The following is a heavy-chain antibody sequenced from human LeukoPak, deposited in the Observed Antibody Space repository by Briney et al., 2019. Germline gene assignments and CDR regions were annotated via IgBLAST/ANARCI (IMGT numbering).Heavy chain of an antibody. V-gene: IGHV4-59*08. D-gene: IGHD2-8*02. J-gene: IGHJ4*02. CDR2: IYYSGGT. Sequence: SETLSLTCTVSGGSISSYYWSWIRQPPGKGLEWIGYIYYSGGTNYNPSLKSRVTISVDTSKNQFSLKLNSVTAADTAVYYCARRRYTTGGRFDYWGQGTLVTVSP. CDR1: GGSISSYY. CDR3: ARRRYTTGGRFDY.